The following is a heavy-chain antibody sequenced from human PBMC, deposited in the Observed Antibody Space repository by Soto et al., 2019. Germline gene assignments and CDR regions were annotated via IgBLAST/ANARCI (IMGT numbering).Heavy chain of an antibody. Sequence: SETLSLTCTVSGVSTSSSSYYLGWIRQPPGKGLEWIGSIYYSGSTYYNPSLKSRVTISVDTSKNQFSLKLSSVTAADTAVYYCAEGESSGSYPMDVWGQGTTVTVSS. CDR3: AEGESSGSYPMDV. D-gene: IGHD3-10*01. CDR1: GVSTSSSSYY. CDR2: IYYSGST. J-gene: IGHJ6*02. V-gene: IGHV4-39*01.